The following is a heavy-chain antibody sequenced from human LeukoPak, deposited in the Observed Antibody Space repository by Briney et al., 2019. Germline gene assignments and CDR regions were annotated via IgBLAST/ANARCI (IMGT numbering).Heavy chain of an antibody. CDR2: IIPIFGTA. CDR1: GGTFSSYA. J-gene: IGHJ6*02. CDR3: ARRSVLSNIRVIAVAEVVPLYYCYGMDV. D-gene: IGHD6-19*01. V-gene: IGHV1-69*01. Sequence: GSSVKVSCKASGGTFSSYAISWVRQTPGQGLEWMGGIIPIFGTANYAQKFQGRVTITADESTSTAYMELSSLRSEDTAVYYCARRSVLSNIRVIAVAEVVPLYYCYGMDVWGQGTTVTVSS.